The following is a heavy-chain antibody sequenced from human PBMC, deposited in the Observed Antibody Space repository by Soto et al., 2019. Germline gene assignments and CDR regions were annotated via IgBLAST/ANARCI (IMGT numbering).Heavy chain of an antibody. J-gene: IGHJ4*02. CDR3: AHIGTVTTYPDY. Sequence: QITLKESGPTLVKPTQTLTLTCTFSGFSLSTSGVGVGWIRQPPGKALEWLALIYWDDDKRYSPSLKSRLTITKETSKNQVVLTMTNMDPVDTATYYCAHIGTVTTYPDYWGQGTLVTVSS. V-gene: IGHV2-5*02. CDR1: GFSLSTSGVG. D-gene: IGHD4-17*01. CDR2: IYWDDDK.